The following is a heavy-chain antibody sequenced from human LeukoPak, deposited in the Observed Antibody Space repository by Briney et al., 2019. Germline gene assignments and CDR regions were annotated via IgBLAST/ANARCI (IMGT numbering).Heavy chain of an antibody. Sequence: GGSLRLSCAASGFIVRNYYMSSIRQAPGKGLEWVSYISRSGTTIYYADSVKGRFTISRDNSKNTLYLQMNSLRAEDTAVYYCASAYDSSDLYGMDVWGQGTTVTVSS. CDR1: GFIVRNYY. V-gene: IGHV3-11*04. J-gene: IGHJ6*02. CDR3: ASAYDSSDLYGMDV. CDR2: ISRSGTTI. D-gene: IGHD3-22*01.